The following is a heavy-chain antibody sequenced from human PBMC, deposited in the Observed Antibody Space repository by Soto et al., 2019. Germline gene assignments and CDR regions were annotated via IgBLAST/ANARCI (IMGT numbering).Heavy chain of an antibody. CDR2: ISTYTGDT. J-gene: IGHJ6*02. V-gene: IGHV1-18*04. CDR3: ARAPSRRRYSEGLDV. CDR1: GYTFANFG. D-gene: IGHD2-15*01. Sequence: ASVKVSCKASGYTFANFGVSWVRQAPGQGLEWVGWISTYTGDTDFAQKFRGRVTLTTDTSANIAHMELRSLTSDDTAVYYCARAPSRRRYSEGLDVWGQGSTLTAS.